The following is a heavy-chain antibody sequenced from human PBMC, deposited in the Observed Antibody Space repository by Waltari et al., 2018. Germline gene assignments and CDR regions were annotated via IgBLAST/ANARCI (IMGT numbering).Heavy chain of an antibody. Sequence: QVQLVESGGGVVQPGKSLTLSCEVSGISDSSYAMHLVRQAPGKGLEWVAVISFDGNNIYFADSVKGRFTINRDNSKNTLSLQMNSLTPEDTAIYYCARDGHSYFYGSWSDYWGQGTLVTVSS. CDR1: GISDSSYA. J-gene: IGHJ4*02. CDR3: ARDGHSYFYGSWSDY. D-gene: IGHD3-10*01. CDR2: ISFDGNNI. V-gene: IGHV3-30*01.